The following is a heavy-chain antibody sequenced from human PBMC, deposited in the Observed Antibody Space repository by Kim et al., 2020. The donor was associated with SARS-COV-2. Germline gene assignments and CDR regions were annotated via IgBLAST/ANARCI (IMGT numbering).Heavy chain of an antibody. CDR1: GYTFTDYF. J-gene: IGHJ4*02. V-gene: IGHV1-3*01. CDR2: INGGDGGT. CDR3: ARGSNSGYIPH. D-gene: IGHD2-21*01. Sequence: APVKVSCKASGYTFTDYFIHWVRQAPGQGLECMGWINGGDGGTRYSQKFQGRVTFTRDTSATTAYMELSSLRSEDTAVYYCARGSNSGYIPHWGRGTLVTVSS.